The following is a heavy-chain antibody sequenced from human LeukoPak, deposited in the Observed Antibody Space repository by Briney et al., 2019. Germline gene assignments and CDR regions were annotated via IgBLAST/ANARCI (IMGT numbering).Heavy chain of an antibody. D-gene: IGHD6-6*01. CDR2: IYTSGST. CDR1: GGSLSSDY. V-gene: IGHV4-4*07. Sequence: SETLSLTCTVSGGSLSSDYWSWIRQPAGKGLEWIGRIYTSGSTNYNPSLKSRVTMAVDTSKNQFSLKLRSVTAADADVYYCAREPYSSSPFDYWGQGTLVTVSS. CDR3: AREPYSSSPFDY. J-gene: IGHJ4*02.